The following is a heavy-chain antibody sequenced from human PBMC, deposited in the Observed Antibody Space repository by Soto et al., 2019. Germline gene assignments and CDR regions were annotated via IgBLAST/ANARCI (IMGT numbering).Heavy chain of an antibody. J-gene: IGHJ6*03. CDR2: IYYSGST. Sequence: SETLSLTCTVSGGSISSYYWSWIRQPPGKGLEWIGYIYYSGSTNYNPSHKSRVTISVDTSKNQFSLKLSSVTAADTAVYYCARSYSRYCSGGSCYSYYYYMDVWGKGTTVTVSS. D-gene: IGHD2-15*01. CDR3: ARSYSRYCSGGSCYSYYYYMDV. CDR1: GGSISSYY. V-gene: IGHV4-59*01.